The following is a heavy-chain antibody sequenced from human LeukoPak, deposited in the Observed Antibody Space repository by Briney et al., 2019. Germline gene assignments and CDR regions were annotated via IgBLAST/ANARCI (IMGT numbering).Heavy chain of an antibody. Sequence: GESLRLSCAASGFTFSSFGMHWVRQAPGKGLEGVAVIWYDASNKYYADSVKGRFTISRDNSKNTLFLQMNSLRDDDTAVYYCVRGVGVSRFNYFDPWGQGTLVIVSS. D-gene: IGHD6-13*01. CDR1: GFTFSSFG. V-gene: IGHV3-33*01. CDR3: VRGVGVSRFNYFDP. J-gene: IGHJ5*02. CDR2: IWYDASNK.